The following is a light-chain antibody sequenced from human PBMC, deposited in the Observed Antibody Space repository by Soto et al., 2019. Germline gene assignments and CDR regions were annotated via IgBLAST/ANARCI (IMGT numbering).Light chain of an antibody. J-gene: IGKJ4*01. CDR1: QSVSSSY. V-gene: IGKV3-20*01. CDR3: QHYGSSPLT. Sequence: EIVLTQSPGTLSLSPWERATLSCRASQSVSSSYLAWYQQKPGQAPRLLIVGSFARATGIPARFSGSGSGSDFTLTISRLEPEDFAVYYCQHYGSSPLTFGGGTKVDI. CDR2: GSF.